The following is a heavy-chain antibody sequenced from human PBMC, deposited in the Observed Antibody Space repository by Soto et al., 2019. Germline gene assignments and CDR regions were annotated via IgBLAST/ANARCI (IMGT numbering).Heavy chain of an antibody. Sequence: PSETLSLTCAVSGGSISSGGYSWSWIRQPPGKGLEWIGYIYHSGSTYYNPSLKSRVTISVDRSKNQFSLKLSSVTAADTAVYYCARSAAYYDFWSGYYKWDYYYGMDVWGQGTTVTVSS. D-gene: IGHD3-3*01. CDR1: GGSISSGGYS. V-gene: IGHV4-30-2*02. J-gene: IGHJ6*02. CDR2: IYHSGST. CDR3: ARSAAYYDFWSGYYKWDYYYGMDV.